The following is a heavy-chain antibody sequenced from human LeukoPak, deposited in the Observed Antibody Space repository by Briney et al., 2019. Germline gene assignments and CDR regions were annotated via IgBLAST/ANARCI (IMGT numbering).Heavy chain of an antibody. D-gene: IGHD2-21*01. CDR1: GFTFSSYA. J-gene: IGHJ3*02. CDR2: ISGSGGST. V-gene: IGHV3-23*01. Sequence: GGSLRLSCAASGFTFSSYAMSWVRQAPGKGLEWVASISGSGGSTYYADSVKGRFTISSDNPKNTLYLQVNSLRAEDTAVYYCAKDFECGGDCYIGAFDIWGQGTMVTVSS. CDR3: AKDFECGGDCYIGAFDI.